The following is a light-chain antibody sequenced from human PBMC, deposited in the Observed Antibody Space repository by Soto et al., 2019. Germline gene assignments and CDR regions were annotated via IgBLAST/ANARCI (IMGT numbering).Light chain of an antibody. Sequence: ILMTQSPATLSVSPGERATLSCRASQSVSNNLAWYQQKPGQAPRLLIYDASTRATGIPARFSDSGSGTEFTLTISGLQSEEVAVYYRQHYNNWPPWTFGQGNKVEIK. CDR2: DAS. CDR1: QSVSNN. V-gene: IGKV3-15*01. J-gene: IGKJ1*01. CDR3: QHYNNWPPWT.